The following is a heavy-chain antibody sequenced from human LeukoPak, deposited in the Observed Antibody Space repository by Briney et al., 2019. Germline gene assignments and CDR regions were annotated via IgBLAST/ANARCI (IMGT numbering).Heavy chain of an antibody. CDR1: GGSFSGYY. Sequence: SETLSLTCAVYGGSFSGYYWSWIRQPPGKGLEWIGEINHSGSTNYNPSLKSRVTISVDTSKNQFSLKLSSVTAADTAVYYCARGPQVAAGNYYYYYYMDVWGKGTTVTVSS. V-gene: IGHV4-34*01. CDR3: ARGPQVAAGNYYYYYYMDV. CDR2: INHSGST. D-gene: IGHD6-13*01. J-gene: IGHJ6*03.